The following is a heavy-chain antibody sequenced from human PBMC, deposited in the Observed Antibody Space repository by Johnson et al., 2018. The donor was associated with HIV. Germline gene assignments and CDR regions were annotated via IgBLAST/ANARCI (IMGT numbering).Heavy chain of an antibody. D-gene: IGHD3-16*01. CDR3: ARGLWLTPDVFDF. V-gene: IGHV3-11*04. Sequence: QLVESGGGLVQPGGSLRLSCAASGFTFSNAWMSWVRQAPGKGLEWVSYISSSGSSRYYADSVKGRFTVSRDNAKNSLYLQTNSLRADDTAVYYCARGLWLTPDVFDFWGQGTMVTVSS. J-gene: IGHJ3*01. CDR2: ISSSGSSR. CDR1: GFTFSNAW.